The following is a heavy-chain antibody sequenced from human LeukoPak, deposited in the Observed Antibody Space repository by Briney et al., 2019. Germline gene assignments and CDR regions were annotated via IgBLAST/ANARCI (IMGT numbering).Heavy chain of an antibody. Sequence: PGGSLRLSCAASGLTFSSYSMNWVRQAPGKGLEWVSYISSSSSTIYYADSVKGRFTISRDNAKNSLYLQMNSLRAEDTAVYYCARTRITIFGVVPSPNMDVWGKGTTVTVSS. CDR1: GLTFSSYS. D-gene: IGHD3-3*01. CDR3: ARTRITIFGVVPSPNMDV. J-gene: IGHJ6*03. CDR2: ISSSSSTI. V-gene: IGHV3-48*04.